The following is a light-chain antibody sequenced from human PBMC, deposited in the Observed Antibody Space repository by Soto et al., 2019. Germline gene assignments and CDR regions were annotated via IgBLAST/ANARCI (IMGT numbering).Light chain of an antibody. CDR3: LQYNSLYT. Sequence: DIQMTQSPSTLSASVEDRVTITCRASQSLSGWLAWYQQKPGKAPKLLIYKTSTLESGVPSRFSGSGSGTQFTLTITSLQPDDFATYYCLQYNSLYTFGQGTKVDIK. V-gene: IGKV1-5*03. CDR1: QSLSGW. J-gene: IGKJ2*01. CDR2: KTS.